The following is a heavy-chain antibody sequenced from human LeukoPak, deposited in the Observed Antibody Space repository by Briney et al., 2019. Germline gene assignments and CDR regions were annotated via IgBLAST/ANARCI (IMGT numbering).Heavy chain of an antibody. D-gene: IGHD3-3*01. CDR3: ARLGYDFWSGSISWFDP. CDR2: IYHSGST. J-gene: IGHJ5*02. V-gene: IGHV4-38-2*01. Sequence: PSETLSLTCAVSGYSISSGYYWGWIRQPPGKGLEWIGSIYHSGSTYYNPSLKSRVTISVDTSKNQFSPKLSSVTAADTAVYYCARLGYDFWSGSISWFDPWGQGTLVTVSS. CDR1: GYSISSGYY.